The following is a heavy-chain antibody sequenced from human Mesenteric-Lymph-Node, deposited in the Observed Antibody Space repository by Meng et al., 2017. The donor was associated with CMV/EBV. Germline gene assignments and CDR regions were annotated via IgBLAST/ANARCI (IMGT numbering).Heavy chain of an antibody. CDR1: GFSLSTSGVG. V-gene: IGHV2-5*02. D-gene: IGHD6-13*01. Sequence: QITLKESGPTLVKHTQTLTLTCTFPGFSLSTSGVGVGWIRQPPGKALEWLALIYWDDDKRYSPSLKSRLTITKDTSKNQVVLTMTNMDPVDTATYYCAHSSGIAAAGPFYFDYWGQGTLVTVSS. CDR3: AHSSGIAAAGPFYFDY. CDR2: IYWDDDK. J-gene: IGHJ4*02.